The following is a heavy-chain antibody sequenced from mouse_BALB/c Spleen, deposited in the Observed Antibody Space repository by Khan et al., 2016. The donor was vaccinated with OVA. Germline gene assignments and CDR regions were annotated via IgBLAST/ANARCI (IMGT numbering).Heavy chain of an antibody. V-gene: IGHV1S137*01. CDR2: ISTYCGDV. Sequence: VQLQESGAELVRPGVSVKISCTGSGYTFTDFAIHWVRQSQAKTLEWMGVISTYCGDVNYNHKFEGQASMTVDKSSDTAYMELTSLTSEDTDIYYCERGGYNYSIDYWGQGTLVTVSA. CDR3: ERGGYNYSIDY. J-gene: IGHJ3*01. CDR1: GYTFTDFA. D-gene: IGHD1-3*01.